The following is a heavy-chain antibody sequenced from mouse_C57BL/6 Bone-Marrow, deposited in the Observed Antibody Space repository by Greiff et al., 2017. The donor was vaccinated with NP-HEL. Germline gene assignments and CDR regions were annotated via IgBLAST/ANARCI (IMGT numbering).Heavy chain of an antibody. CDR2: IDPSDSYT. CDR1: GYTFTSYW. CDR3: ALLRFSGDY. Sequence: QVQLQQPGAELVMPGASVKLSCKASGYTFTSYWMHWVKQRPGQGLEWIGEIDPSDSYTNYNQKFKGKSTLTVDKSSSTAYMQLSSLTSEDSAVYYCALLRFSGDYWGQGTSVTVSS. D-gene: IGHD1-1*01. V-gene: IGHV1-69*01. J-gene: IGHJ4*01.